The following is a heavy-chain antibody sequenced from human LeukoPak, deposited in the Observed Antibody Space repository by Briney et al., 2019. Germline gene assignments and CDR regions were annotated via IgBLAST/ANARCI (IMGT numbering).Heavy chain of an antibody. V-gene: IGHV1-8*01. D-gene: IGHD2-2*02. CDR1: GYTFTSYD. CDR2: MNPNSGNT. J-gene: IGHJ4*02. CDR3: ARVVPAAIQTFDY. Sequence: GASVKVSCKASGYTFTSYDINWVRQATGQGLEWMGWMNPNSGNTGYAQKFQGRVTMTRDTSISTAYMELSRLRSDDTAVYYCARVVPAAIQTFDYWGQGTLVTVSS.